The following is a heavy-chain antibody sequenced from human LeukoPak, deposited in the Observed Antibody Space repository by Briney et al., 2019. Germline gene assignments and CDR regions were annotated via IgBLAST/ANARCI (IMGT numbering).Heavy chain of an antibody. J-gene: IGHJ5*02. CDR2: IYYSGST. D-gene: IGHD2-2*01. V-gene: IGHV4-31*03. CDR1: GGSISSGGYY. CDR3: ARGGSSTSCWFDP. Sequence: SETLSFTCTVSGGSISSGGYYWSWIRQHPGKGLEWIGYIYYSGSTYYNPSLKSRVTISVDTSKNQFSLKLSSVTAADTAVYYCARGGSSTSCWFDPWGQGTLVTVSS.